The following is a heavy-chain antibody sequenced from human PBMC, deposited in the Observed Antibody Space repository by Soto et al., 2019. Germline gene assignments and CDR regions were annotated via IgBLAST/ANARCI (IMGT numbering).Heavy chain of an antibody. CDR3: ARASLTIFGAPYGMDV. CDR1: GYPFTRYS. D-gene: IGHD3-3*01. CDR2: ISGYNGDT. V-gene: IGHV1-18*04. Sequence: ASVKVSCKASGYPFTRYSIRWVRQAPGQGLEWMGWISGYNGDTEYSKNFQGRLTMTIDTSTTTASMELRSLRSDDTAVYYCARASLTIFGAPYGMDVWGQGTSVTVSS. J-gene: IGHJ6*02.